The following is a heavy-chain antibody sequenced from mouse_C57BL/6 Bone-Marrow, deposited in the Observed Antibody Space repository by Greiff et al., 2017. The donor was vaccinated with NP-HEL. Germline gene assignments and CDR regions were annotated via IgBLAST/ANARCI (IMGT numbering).Heavy chain of an antibody. CDR3: ARSGWLLAFAY. V-gene: IGHV1-81*01. D-gene: IGHD2-3*01. CDR1: GYTFTSYG. Sequence: QVQLKESGAELARPGASVKLSCKASGYTFTSYGISWVKQRPGQGLEWIGEIYPRSGNTYYNEKFKGKATLTADKSSSTAYMELRSLTSEDSAVDFCARSGWLLAFAYWGQGTLVTVSA. CDR2: IYPRSGNT. J-gene: IGHJ3*01.